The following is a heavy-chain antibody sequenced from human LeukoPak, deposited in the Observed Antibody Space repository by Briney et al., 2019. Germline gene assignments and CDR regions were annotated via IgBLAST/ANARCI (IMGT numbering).Heavy chain of an antibody. J-gene: IGHJ4*02. V-gene: IGHV3-23*01. Sequence: PGGSPRLSCAVSGFTFSSYVMSWVRQAPGKGLEWVSSIGAAGGSKNYADSVKGRFTISRDNSKSTLYLQMSSLSPDDTAVYYCAKGGGLSCYDYWGQGTLVTVSS. CDR2: IGAAGGSK. CDR1: GFTFSSYV. D-gene: IGHD2-15*01. CDR3: AKGGGLSCYDY.